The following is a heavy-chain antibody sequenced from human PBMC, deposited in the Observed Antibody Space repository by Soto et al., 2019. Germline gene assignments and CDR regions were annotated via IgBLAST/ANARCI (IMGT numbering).Heavy chain of an antibody. Sequence: QITLKESGPTLVKPTQTLTLTCTVSGFSLSARGVGVGWFRQPPGKPLEWLAIISWKDDKRYTPSLQSRLTLTKDASKNQVVLTMTDMDSMDTATNSCAHSPWAAAPDFWGPGTLVTVSS. CDR1: GFSLSARGVG. D-gene: IGHD6-6*01. J-gene: IGHJ4*02. V-gene: IGHV2-5*01. CDR3: AHSPWAAAPDF. CDR2: ISWKDDK.